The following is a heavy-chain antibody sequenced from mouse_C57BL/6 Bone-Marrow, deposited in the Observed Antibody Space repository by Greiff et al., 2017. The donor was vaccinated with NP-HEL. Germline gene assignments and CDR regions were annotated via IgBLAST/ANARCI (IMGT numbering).Heavy chain of an antibody. CDR1: GYTFTSYD. D-gene: IGHD2-3*01. Sequence: VQLVESGPELVKPGASVKLSCKASGYTFTSYDINWVKQRPGQGLEWIGWIYPRDGSTKYNEKFKGKATLTVDTSSSTAYMELHSLTSEDSSVYFCARVSDGYPFAYWGQGTLVTVSA. V-gene: IGHV1-85*01. CDR2: IYPRDGST. J-gene: IGHJ3*01. CDR3: ARVSDGYPFAY.